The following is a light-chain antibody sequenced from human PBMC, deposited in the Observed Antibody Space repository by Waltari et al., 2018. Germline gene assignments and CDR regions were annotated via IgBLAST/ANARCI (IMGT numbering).Light chain of an antibody. CDR3: QQSYT. Sequence: DIQMTQSPSSLSASVGEKVTITCRASQSISEYLNWYQQKQGKAPKLLIYGASSLQSGVPSRFSGSGSGTDFTLSITSLQPEDSATYYCQQSYTFGGGTKVEIK. V-gene: IGKV1-39*01. CDR1: QSISEY. CDR2: GAS. J-gene: IGKJ4*01.